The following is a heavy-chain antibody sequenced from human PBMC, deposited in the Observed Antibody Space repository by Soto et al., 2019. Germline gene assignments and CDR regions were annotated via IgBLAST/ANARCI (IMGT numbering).Heavy chain of an antibody. V-gene: IGHV3-30-3*01. J-gene: IGHJ4*02. CDR2: ISYDGSNK. CDR3: ARDIPSELGRKFDY. Sequence: GGSLRLSCAASGFTFSSYAMHWVRQAPGKGLEWVAVISYDGSNKYYADSVKGRFTISRDNSKNTLYLQMNSLRAEDTAVYYCARDIPSELGRKFDYWGQGTLVTVSS. D-gene: IGHD2-21*01. CDR1: GFTFSSYA.